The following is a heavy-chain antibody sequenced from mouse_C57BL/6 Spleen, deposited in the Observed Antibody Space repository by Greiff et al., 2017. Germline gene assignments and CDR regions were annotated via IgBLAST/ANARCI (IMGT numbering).Heavy chain of an antibody. D-gene: IGHD2-3*01. CDR3: ATYDHYFDD. CDR1: GYAFTSYW. CDR2: INPAGSST. Sequence: VQLKQSGAELVRPGTSVKLSCKASGYAFTSYWMHWVKQRPGQGLEWIGVINPAGSSTNYNEKFKGKATLTVDTSSSTAYMQLSSLTSEDSAVYYCATYDHYFDDWGQGTTLTVSS. J-gene: IGHJ2*01. V-gene: IGHV1-59*01.